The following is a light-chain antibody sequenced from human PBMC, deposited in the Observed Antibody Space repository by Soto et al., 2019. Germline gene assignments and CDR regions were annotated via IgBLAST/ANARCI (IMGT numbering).Light chain of an antibody. CDR2: GAS. CDR3: QQYNNWPQLT. J-gene: IGKJ4*01. V-gene: IGKV3-15*01. CDR1: QSVSSN. Sequence: EIVMTQSPATLSVSPGERATLSCRASQSVSSNLAWYQQKPGQAPRLLIYGASTRATGIPARFSGSGSGTECTLTISSLQSEDVAVYYCQQYNNWPQLTFGRGTKVEIK.